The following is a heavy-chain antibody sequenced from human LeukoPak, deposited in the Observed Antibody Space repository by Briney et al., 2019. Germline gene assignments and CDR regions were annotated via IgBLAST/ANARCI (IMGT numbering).Heavy chain of an antibody. Sequence: EASVKVSCKASGYPFTSYGISWVRQAPGQGLEWMGWISDYNGNTNYVQKFQGRVTMTTDTSTSTAYMELRSLRSDDTAVYYCARGGGIIVVTDEAYDYWGLGTLVTVSS. CDR3: ARGGGIIVVTDEAYDY. CDR2: ISDYNGNT. J-gene: IGHJ4*02. V-gene: IGHV1-18*01. CDR1: GYPFTSYG. D-gene: IGHD2-2*01.